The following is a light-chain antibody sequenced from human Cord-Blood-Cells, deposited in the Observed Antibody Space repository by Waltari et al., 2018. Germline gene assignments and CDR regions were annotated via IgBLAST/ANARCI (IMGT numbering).Light chain of an antibody. V-gene: IGKV3-15*01. CDR1: QSVSSN. CDR2: GAS. CDR3: QQYNNWPPYT. J-gene: IGKJ2*01. Sequence: EIVMTQSPATLSVSPGERATLSCRSSQSVSSNLARYQQKPGQAPRSLIYGASTRATGIPARFSGSGSGTEFTLTISSLQSEDFAVYYCQQYNNWPPYTFGQGTKLVIK.